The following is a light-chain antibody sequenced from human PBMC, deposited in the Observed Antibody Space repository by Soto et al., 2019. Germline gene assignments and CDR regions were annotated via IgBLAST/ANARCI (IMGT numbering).Light chain of an antibody. J-gene: IGKJ5*01. CDR2: GAS. V-gene: IGKV3-20*01. CDR1: QSVYSKY. CDR3: QHHGGSPIT. Sequence: EIVLTQSPGTLSLSPGESATLSCRASQSVYSKYLAWYQQKPSQAPRLLIYGASSRASGIPDRFSGSGSGTDFTLTISRLEPEDFAVYYCQHHGGSPITLGQGTRLEIK.